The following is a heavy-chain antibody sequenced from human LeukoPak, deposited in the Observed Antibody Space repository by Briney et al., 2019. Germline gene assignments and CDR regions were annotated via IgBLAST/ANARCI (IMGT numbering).Heavy chain of an antibody. CDR2: IYTSGSI. Sequence: SETLSLTCTVSGGSISSGSYYWSWIRQPAGKGLEWIGHIYTSGSINYNPSLKSRVTISVDTSKNQFSLKLSSVTAADTAVYYCARETHSSHRSGYFDYWGQGTLVTVSS. J-gene: IGHJ4*02. D-gene: IGHD4-11*01. V-gene: IGHV4-61*09. CDR1: GGSISSGSYY. CDR3: ARETHSSHRSGYFDY.